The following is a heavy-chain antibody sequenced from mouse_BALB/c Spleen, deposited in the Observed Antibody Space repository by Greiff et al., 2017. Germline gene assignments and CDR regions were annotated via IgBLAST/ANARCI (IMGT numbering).Heavy chain of an antibody. CDR3: ARFPFAY. CDR2: IDPENGNT. V-gene: IGHV14-1*02. CDR1: GFNIKDYY. J-gene: IGHJ3*01. Sequence: VQLQQSGAELVRPGALVKLSCKASGFNIKDYYMHWVKQRPEQGLEWIGWIDPENGNTIYDPKFKGKATFTVDKSSSTAYMELRSLTSEDTAVYYCARFPFAYWGQGTLVTVSA.